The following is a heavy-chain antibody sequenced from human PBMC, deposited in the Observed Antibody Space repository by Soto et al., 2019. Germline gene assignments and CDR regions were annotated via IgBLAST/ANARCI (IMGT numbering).Heavy chain of an antibody. D-gene: IGHD6-13*01. J-gene: IGHJ6*03. CDR3: AGGYSSSWENYYMDV. CDR2: ISAYNGNT. V-gene: IGHV1-18*01. Sequence: ASVKVSCKASGYTFTSYGISWVRQAPGQGLEWMGWISAYNGNTNYAQKLQGRVTMTTDTSTSTAYMELRSLRSDDTAVYYCAGGYSSSWENYYMDVWGKGTTVTVSS. CDR1: GYTFTSYG.